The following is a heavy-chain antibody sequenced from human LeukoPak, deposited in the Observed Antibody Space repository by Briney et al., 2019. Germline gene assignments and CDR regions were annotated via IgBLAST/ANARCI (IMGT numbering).Heavy chain of an antibody. CDR1: GFIFNNYA. D-gene: IGHD6-13*01. J-gene: IGHJ4*02. CDR3: ARVTGYMTEDFFDY. Sequence: PGGSLRLSCAASGFIFNNYAMHWTRQAPGKGLEWVAVISYDGSNKDYPDSVKGRFTISRDNSKHTLYLQMNSLRDEDTAVYYCARVTGYMTEDFFDYWGQGTLVTVSS. CDR2: ISYDGSNK. V-gene: IGHV3-30*04.